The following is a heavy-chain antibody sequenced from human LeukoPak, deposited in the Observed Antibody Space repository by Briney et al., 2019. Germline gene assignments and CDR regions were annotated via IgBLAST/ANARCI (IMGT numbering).Heavy chain of an antibody. CDR1: GGSISSYY. V-gene: IGHV4-59*01. CDR2: IYYSGST. Sequence: SETPSLTCTVSGGSISSYYWSWIRQPPGKGLEWIGYIYYSGSTNYNPSLKSRVTISVDTSKNQFSLKLSSVTAADTAVYYCARASCCYSFDYWGQGTLVTVSS. J-gene: IGHJ4*02. D-gene: IGHD2-21*02. CDR3: ARASCCYSFDY.